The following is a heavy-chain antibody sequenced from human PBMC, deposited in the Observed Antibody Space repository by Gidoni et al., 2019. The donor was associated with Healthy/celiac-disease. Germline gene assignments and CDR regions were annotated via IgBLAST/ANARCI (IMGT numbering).Heavy chain of an antibody. CDR3: ARVGYCSGGSCYGGSGGYYYYYYGMDV. D-gene: IGHD2-15*01. V-gene: IGHV1-69*04. CDR1: GGTFSSYA. CDR2: IIPILGIA. J-gene: IGHJ6*02. Sequence: QVQLVQSGAEVKKPGSSVKVSCKASGGTFSSYAISWVRQAPGQGLEWMGRIIPILGIANYAQKFQGRVTITADKSTSTAYMELSSLRSEDTAVYYCARVGYCSGGSCYGGSGGYYYYYYGMDVWGQGTTVTVSS.